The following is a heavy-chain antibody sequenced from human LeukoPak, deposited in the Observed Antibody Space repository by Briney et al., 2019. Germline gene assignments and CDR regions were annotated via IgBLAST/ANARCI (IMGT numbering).Heavy chain of an antibody. V-gene: IGHV1-46*01. CDR1: GYTFTSYY. J-gene: IGHJ4*02. D-gene: IGHD6-13*01. Sequence: GASVKVSCKASGYTFTSYYMHWVRQAPGQGLEWMGIINPSGGSTSYAQKFQGRVTMTRFTSTSTVYMELSSLRSEDTAVYYCARGTYSSSWSVSELDYWGQGTLVTVSS. CDR2: INPSGGST. CDR3: ARGTYSSSWSVSELDY.